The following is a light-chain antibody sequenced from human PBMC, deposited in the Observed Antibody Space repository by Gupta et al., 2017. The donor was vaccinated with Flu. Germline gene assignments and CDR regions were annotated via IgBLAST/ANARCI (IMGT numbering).Light chain of an antibody. CDR1: STIGGAS. J-gene: IGLJ3*02. CDR2: ETI. Sequence: QSELTQPPSASGTPGQTITISCSGSTIGGASVNWYQVLPGAAPNLLIYETIERPSGVPDRFSASKSDTSASLAISGLQSEDEGVYFYSTWHDSLSGWVFGGGTRLTVL. V-gene: IGLV1-44*01. CDR3: STWHDSLSGWV.